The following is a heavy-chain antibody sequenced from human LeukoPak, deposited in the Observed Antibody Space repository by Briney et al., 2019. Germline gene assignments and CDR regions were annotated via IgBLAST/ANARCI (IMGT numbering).Heavy chain of an antibody. J-gene: IGHJ4*02. Sequence: ASVKVSCKASGYTFTGHYMHWVRQAPGQGLEWMGWINPNSGGTNYAQKFQGWVTTTRDTSISTAYMELSRLRSDDTAVYYCARAVAGLFDYWGQGTLVTVSS. CDR2: INPNSGGT. V-gene: IGHV1-2*04. CDR3: ARAVAGLFDY. CDR1: GYTFTGHY. D-gene: IGHD6-19*01.